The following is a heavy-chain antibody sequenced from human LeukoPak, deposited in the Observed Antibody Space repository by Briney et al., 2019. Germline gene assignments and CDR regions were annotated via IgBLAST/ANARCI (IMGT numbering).Heavy chain of an antibody. Sequence: SETLSLTCTVSGGSISSYYWSWIRQPPGNGLEWIGYIYYSGSTNYNPSLKSRVTISVDTSKNQFSLKLSSVTAADTAVYYCARDHSPNYGAGGYYYYGMDVWGQGTTVTVSS. CDR1: GGSISSYY. D-gene: IGHD2-8*02. CDR2: IYYSGST. CDR3: ARDHSPNYGAGGYYYYGMDV. V-gene: IGHV4-59*01. J-gene: IGHJ6*02.